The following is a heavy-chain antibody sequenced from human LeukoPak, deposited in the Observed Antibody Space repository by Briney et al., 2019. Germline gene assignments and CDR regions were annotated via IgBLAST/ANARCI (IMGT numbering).Heavy chain of an antibody. J-gene: IGHJ3*02. CDR2: IYYSGIA. D-gene: IGHD3-16*01. CDR1: GDSINSTSYY. V-gene: IGHV4-39*02. CDR3: AKGGDAFDI. Sequence: SETLSLXCTVSGDSINSTSYYWGWIRQPPGKGLEWIGSIYYSGIAYYSPSLKSRVTISVDTSKNHFSLKLSSVTAADTAVYYCAKGGDAFDIWGQGTMVTVSS.